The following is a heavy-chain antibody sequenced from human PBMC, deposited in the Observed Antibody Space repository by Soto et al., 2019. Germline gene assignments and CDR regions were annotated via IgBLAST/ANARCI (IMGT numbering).Heavy chain of an antibody. J-gene: IGHJ4*02. CDR3: ARVLRYYDILTGYSAGYYFDY. D-gene: IGHD3-9*01. Sequence: QVQLVQSGAEVKKPGASVKVSCKASGYTFTSYDINWVRQATGQGLEWMGWMNPNSGNTGYAQKFQGRVTMTRNTSISTAYMELSSLRSEETAVYYCARVLRYYDILTGYSAGYYFDYWGQGTLVTVSS. V-gene: IGHV1-8*01. CDR1: GYTFTSYD. CDR2: MNPNSGNT.